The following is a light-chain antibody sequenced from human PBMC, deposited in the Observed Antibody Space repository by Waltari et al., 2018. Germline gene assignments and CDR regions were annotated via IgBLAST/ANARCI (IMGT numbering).Light chain of an antibody. J-gene: IGKJ1*01. Sequence: EIVLMQSPGTLSLSPGERATLSCRASQSITRNNLAWYQQIPGQAPRLLIYDASSRATGIPDRFSGSGSETDFTLTVSRLEPADFAVYYCQQYGSSPWTFGQGTKVEIK. CDR3: QQYGSSPWT. CDR1: QSITRNN. CDR2: DAS. V-gene: IGKV3-20*01.